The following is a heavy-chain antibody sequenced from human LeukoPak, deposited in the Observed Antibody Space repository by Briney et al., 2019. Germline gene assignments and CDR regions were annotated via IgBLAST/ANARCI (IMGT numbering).Heavy chain of an antibody. CDR1: GYTFTDYY. D-gene: IGHD6-19*01. Sequence: ASVKVSCKASGYTFTDYYIHWVRQAPGQGLEWMGWIIPNSGDTSYAQKFQGRVTMTRDTSISSAYMELSRLRSDDTAVYYCTRGGWLVKWGQGTPVTVSS. CDR3: TRGGWLVK. CDR2: IIPNSGDT. J-gene: IGHJ4*02. V-gene: IGHV1-2*02.